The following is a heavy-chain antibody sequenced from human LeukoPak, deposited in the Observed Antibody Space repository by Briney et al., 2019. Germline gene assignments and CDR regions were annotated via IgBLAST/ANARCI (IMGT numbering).Heavy chain of an antibody. Sequence: GGSLRLSCAASGFTFSSYAMSWVRQAPGKGLEWVSAIRGSGDRTHYADSVKGRFTISRDNSKNTLYLQMNSLRAEDTAVYYCARDSGTTGTSWVNAFDIWGQGTMVTVSS. V-gene: IGHV3-23*01. CDR2: IRGSGDRT. D-gene: IGHD1-1*01. CDR3: ARDSGTTGTSWVNAFDI. J-gene: IGHJ3*02. CDR1: GFTFSSYA.